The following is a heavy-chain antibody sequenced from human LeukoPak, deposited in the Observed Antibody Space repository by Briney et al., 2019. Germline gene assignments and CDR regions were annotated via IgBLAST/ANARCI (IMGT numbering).Heavy chain of an antibody. D-gene: IGHD2-2*01. Sequence: GASVKVSCKASGYSFTSYAIHWVRQAPRQRLEWMGWINAGNGDTKYSQKFQGRVTITRDTSASIAYMEVSSLRSEDTAVYYCARVYCSSTSCHYYFDYWGQGTLVTVSS. CDR3: ARVYCSSTSCHYYFDY. CDR2: INAGNGDT. V-gene: IGHV1-3*01. J-gene: IGHJ4*02. CDR1: GYSFTSYA.